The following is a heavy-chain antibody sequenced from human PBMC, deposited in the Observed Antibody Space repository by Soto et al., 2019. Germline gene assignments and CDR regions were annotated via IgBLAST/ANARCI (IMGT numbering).Heavy chain of an antibody. CDR2: IYYSGST. V-gene: IGHV4-30-4*01. CDR1: GGSISSGDYY. Sequence: PSETLSLTCTVSGGSISSGDYYWSWIRQPPGKGLEWIGYIYYSGSTYYNPSLKSRVTISVDTSKNQFSLKLSSVTAADTAVYYCARDTDYGDYRPFDYWGQGTLVTVSS. J-gene: IGHJ4*02. CDR3: ARDTDYGDYRPFDY. D-gene: IGHD4-17*01.